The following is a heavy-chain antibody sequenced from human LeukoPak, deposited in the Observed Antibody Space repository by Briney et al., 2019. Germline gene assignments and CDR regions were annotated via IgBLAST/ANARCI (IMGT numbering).Heavy chain of an antibody. Sequence: ASVEVSCKASEYTFTGYYMHWVRQAPGQGLEWMGWINPNSGGTNYAQNFQGRVTMTRDTSISTAYMELSRLRSDDTAVYYCARGVDTAMVPYYYYYMDVWGKGTTVTVSS. J-gene: IGHJ6*03. CDR3: ARGVDTAMVPYYYYYMDV. CDR1: EYTFTGYY. V-gene: IGHV1-2*02. D-gene: IGHD5-18*01. CDR2: INPNSGGT.